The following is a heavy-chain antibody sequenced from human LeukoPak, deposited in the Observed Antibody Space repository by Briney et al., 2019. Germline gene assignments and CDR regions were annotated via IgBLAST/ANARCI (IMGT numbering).Heavy chain of an antibody. CDR3: AIVVTPYYYYMDV. Sequence: GASVKVSCKASGGTFSSYAISWVRQAPGQGLEWMGGIIPIFGTANYAQKFQGRVTITADESTSTAYMELSSLRSEDTAVYYCAIVVTPYYYYMDVWGKGTTVTISS. J-gene: IGHJ6*03. V-gene: IGHV1-69*13. CDR2: IIPIFGTA. CDR1: GGTFSSYA. D-gene: IGHD5-18*01.